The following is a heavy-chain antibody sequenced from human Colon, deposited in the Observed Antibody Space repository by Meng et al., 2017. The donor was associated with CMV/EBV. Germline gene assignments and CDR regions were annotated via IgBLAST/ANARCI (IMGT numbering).Heavy chain of an antibody. CDR1: GFTFSSYG. J-gene: IGHJ3*02. CDR3: AKDHSGYGAFDI. D-gene: IGHD3-22*01. CDR2: IRYDGSNK. V-gene: IGHV3-30*02. Sequence: GESLKISCAASGFTFSSYGMHWVRQAPGKGLEWVAFIRYDGSNKYYADSVKGRFTISRDNSKNTLYLQMSSLRAEDTAVYYCAKDHSGYGAFDIWGQGTMVT.